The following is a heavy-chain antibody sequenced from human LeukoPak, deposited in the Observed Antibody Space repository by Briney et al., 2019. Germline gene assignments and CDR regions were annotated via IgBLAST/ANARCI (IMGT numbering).Heavy chain of an antibody. Sequence: GGSLRLSCAASGFSFSDYYMSWFRQAPGKGLEWISYISSSGGTTHYADSVRGRLTISRGNAKNSLYLQIHSLRAEDTAVYYCGRPLRSGYYLAFEYWGQGTLVTVSS. D-gene: IGHD3-22*01. CDR2: ISSSGGTT. J-gene: IGHJ4*02. CDR1: GFSFSDYY. CDR3: GRPLRSGYYLAFEY. V-gene: IGHV3-11*01.